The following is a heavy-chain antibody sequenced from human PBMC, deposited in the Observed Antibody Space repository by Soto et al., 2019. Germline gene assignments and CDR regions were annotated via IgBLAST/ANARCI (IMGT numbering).Heavy chain of an antibody. D-gene: IGHD1-1*01. V-gene: IGHV3-53*01. CDR1: GLTISGQKY. J-gene: IGHJ3*01. CDR2: LYDVDGS. Sequence: DVQLVESGGGSIQPGESLRLSCAAFGLTISGQKYVAWVRQAPGKGLEWVSALYDVDGSFYADSVTGRFTTSSDSSKTTVYLQMNDLRPDDTAVYYCATWHEREHAFDVWGQGTTVTISS. CDR3: ATWHEREHAFDV.